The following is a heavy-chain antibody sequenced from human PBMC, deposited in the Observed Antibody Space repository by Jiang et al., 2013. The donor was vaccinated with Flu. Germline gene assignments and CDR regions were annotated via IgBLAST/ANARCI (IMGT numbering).Heavy chain of an antibody. CDR3: ARARIQLWSIDY. D-gene: IGHD5-18*01. J-gene: IGHJ4*02. CDR1: GGSISSSSYY. CDR2: IYYSGST. Sequence: LLKPSETLSLTCTVSGGSISSSSYYWGWIRQPPGKGLEWIGSIYYSGSTYYNPSLKSRVTISVDTSKNQFSLKLSSVTAADTAVYYCARARIQLWSIDYWGQGTLVTVSS. V-gene: IGHV4-39*01.